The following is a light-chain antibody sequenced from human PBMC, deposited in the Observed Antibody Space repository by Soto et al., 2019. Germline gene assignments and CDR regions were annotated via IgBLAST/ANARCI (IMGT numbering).Light chain of an antibody. J-gene: IGKJ2*01. CDR3: QQGSAWPYT. CDR1: QSVSSS. V-gene: IGKV3-11*01. CDR2: DAS. Sequence: EIVLTQSPATLSVSPGDRVTLSCRASQSVSSSLAWYQQKSGQAPGLLVYDASKRATGIPARFSGSGSGTDFTLTISSLEPEDSAVYYCQQGSAWPYTFGKGTKLEIK.